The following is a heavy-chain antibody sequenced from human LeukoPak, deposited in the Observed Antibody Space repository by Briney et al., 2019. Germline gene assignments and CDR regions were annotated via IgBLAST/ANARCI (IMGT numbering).Heavy chain of an antibody. V-gene: IGHV3-9*01. Sequence: GRSLRLSCAASGFSFDAYAMHWVRQAPGRGLEWVSGINWNGGTIGYADSVKGRFTISRDNAKNSLYLQMNSLRAEDTALYYCAKESGSGRTRWFDAWGQGTLVTVSS. CDR3: AKESGSGRTRWFDA. CDR1: GFSFDAYA. CDR2: INWNGGTI. D-gene: IGHD6-19*01. J-gene: IGHJ5*02.